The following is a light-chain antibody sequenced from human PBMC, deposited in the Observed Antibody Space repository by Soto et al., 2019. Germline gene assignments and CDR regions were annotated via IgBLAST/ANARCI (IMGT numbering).Light chain of an antibody. CDR2: VAS. Sequence: DIQMTQSPSSLSASVGDRVTITCRASQSISSNLNWYQQKPGEAPKLLIYVASSLQSGVQSRFSGSESGTDYTLTISSLQPDDFGNYYCQQSYSTPYTFGQGTKLEIK. CDR1: QSISSN. CDR3: QQSYSTPYT. J-gene: IGKJ2*01. V-gene: IGKV1-39*01.